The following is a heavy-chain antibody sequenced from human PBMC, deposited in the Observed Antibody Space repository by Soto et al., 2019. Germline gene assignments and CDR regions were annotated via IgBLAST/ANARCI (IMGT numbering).Heavy chain of an antibody. CDR1: GGSISSGGYS. J-gene: IGHJ4*02. D-gene: IGHD3-22*01. V-gene: IGHV4-30-2*01. Sequence: QLQLQESGSGLVKPSQTLSLTCAVSGGSISSGGYSWSWIRQPPGKGLEWIGYIYHRGSTYYNPSLKSRVTISVDRSKNQFSLKLSSVTAADTAVYYCARGVSDSSGYYYDYWGQGTLVTVSS. CDR3: ARGVSDSSGYYYDY. CDR2: IYHRGST.